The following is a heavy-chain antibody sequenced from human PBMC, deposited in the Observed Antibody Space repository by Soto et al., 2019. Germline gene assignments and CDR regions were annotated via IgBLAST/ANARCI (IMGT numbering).Heavy chain of an antibody. D-gene: IGHD3-9*01. V-gene: IGHV4-39*01. CDR1: GDSINSDNYY. Sequence: QLQLQESGPGLVKPSETLSLTCSVSGDSINSDNYYWGWIRQPPGKGLEWLGSIYYRGNTYYNPSLQPRVTIPLDKSKSQFSLKRNSVTAADSAVYFCARLEGLATISYYFDYWGQGTLVTVSS. J-gene: IGHJ4*02. CDR2: IYYRGNT. CDR3: ARLEGLATISYYFDY.